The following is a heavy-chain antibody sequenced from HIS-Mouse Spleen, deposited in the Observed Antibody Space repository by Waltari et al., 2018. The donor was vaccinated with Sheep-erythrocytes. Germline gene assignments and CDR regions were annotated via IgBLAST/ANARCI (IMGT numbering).Heavy chain of an antibody. D-gene: IGHD1-26*01. V-gene: IGHV3-21*01. CDR2: ISSSSSYI. CDR3: AQTRATTPHFDY. J-gene: IGHJ4*02. Sequence: EVQLVESGGGLVKPGGSLRLSCAASGFTFSSYSMNWVRQAPGKGLEWVSSISSSSSYIYYADSVKGRFTISRDNAKNSLYLQMNSLRAEDTAVYYCAQTRATTPHFDYWGQGTLVTVSS. CDR1: GFTFSSYS.